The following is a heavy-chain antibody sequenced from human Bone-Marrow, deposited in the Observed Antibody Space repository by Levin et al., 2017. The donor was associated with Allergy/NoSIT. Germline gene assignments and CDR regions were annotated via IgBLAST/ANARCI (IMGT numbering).Heavy chain of an antibody. V-gene: IGHV3-9*01. CDR3: AKASNVRGSIAAADY. J-gene: IGHJ4*02. CDR2: ISSSSGSI. D-gene: IGHD6-25*01. Sequence: GGSLRLSCVASGFAFGFAFNNYAMSWVRQAPGKGLEWVSGISSSSGSIGYADSVKGRFTISRDNTENSLYLQMNSLRREDTALYYCAKASNVRGSIAAADYWGQGTLVTVSS. CDR1: GFAFGFAFNNYA.